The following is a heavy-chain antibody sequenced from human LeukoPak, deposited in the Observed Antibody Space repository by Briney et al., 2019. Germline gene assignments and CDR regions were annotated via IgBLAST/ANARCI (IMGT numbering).Heavy chain of an antibody. CDR1: GGSISTYY. Sequence: SETLSLTCTVSGGSISTYYWTWIRQPAGKGLEYIGRILNGGSTNYNPSLKSRVTMSVDTSKNQFSLKLSSVTAADTAVYFCARLTSTCSGGSCYQYYFDYWGQGTLVTVSS. V-gene: IGHV4-4*07. D-gene: IGHD2-15*01. CDR3: ARLTSTCSGGSCYQYYFDY. J-gene: IGHJ4*02. CDR2: ILNGGST.